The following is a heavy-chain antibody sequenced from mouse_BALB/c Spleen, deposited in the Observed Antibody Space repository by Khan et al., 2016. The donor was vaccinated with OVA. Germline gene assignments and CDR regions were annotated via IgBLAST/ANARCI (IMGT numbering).Heavy chain of an antibody. CDR3: ASHLTGSFAY. CDR1: GFTFSSYG. J-gene: IGHJ3*01. Sequence: EVELVESGGDLVKPGGSLKLSCAASGFTFSSYGMSWVRQTPDKRLEWVATISSDGSYTYYPASVKGRFTISRDNVKNTLYLQMSSLKSEDTARYYCASHLTGSFAYWGQGTLVTVSA. D-gene: IGHD4-1*01. V-gene: IGHV5-6*01. CDR2: ISSDGSYT.